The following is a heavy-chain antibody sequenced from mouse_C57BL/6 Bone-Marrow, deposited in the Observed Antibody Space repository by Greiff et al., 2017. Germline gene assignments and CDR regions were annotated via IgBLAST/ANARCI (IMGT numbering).Heavy chain of an antibody. J-gene: IGHJ3*01. D-gene: IGHD1-1*01. CDR1: GYTFTEYT. CDR3: ARHDDDYYGSSYKWFAY. Sequence: QVQLQQSGAELVKPGASVKLSCKASGYTFTEYTIHWVKQRSGQGLEWIGWLYPGSGSIKYNEKFKDKATLTADKSSSTVYMELSRLTSEDSAVYFCARHDDDYYGSSYKWFAYWGQGTLVTVSA. V-gene: IGHV1-62-2*01. CDR2: LYPGSGSI.